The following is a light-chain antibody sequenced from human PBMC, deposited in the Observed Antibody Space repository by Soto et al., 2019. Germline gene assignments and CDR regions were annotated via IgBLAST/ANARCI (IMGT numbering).Light chain of an antibody. J-gene: IGKJ5*01. V-gene: IGKV1-12*01. CDR3: QQGDSFPIT. CDR1: QSISSW. Sequence: DIQMTQSPSSVSASVGDRVTITCRASQSISSWIAWYQQKPGTVPKRLIYAASSLQSGVPSRFSGSGAGTEFTLTITSLQPEDFGTYYCQQGDSFPITFGQGTRLEIK. CDR2: AAS.